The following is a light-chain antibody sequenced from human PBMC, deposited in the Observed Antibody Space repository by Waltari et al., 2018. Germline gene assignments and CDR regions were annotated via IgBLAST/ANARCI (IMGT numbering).Light chain of an antibody. V-gene: IGKV3-11*01. CDR2: DAS. Sequence: EILLTQSPDTLPLSPGERVTVSCRASQSVGIYLAWYQQKPGLAPRPLIYDASNRATGVPARFSGSGSETDFTLTISSLKTEDFAVYYCHQRTNWPGTFGQGTRREIK. J-gene: IGKJ5*01. CDR1: QSVGIY. CDR3: HQRTNWPGT.